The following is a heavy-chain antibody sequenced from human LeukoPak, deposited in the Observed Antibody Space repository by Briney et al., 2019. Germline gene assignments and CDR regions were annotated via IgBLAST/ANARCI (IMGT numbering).Heavy chain of an antibody. V-gene: IGHV4-34*01. J-gene: IGHJ4*02. CDR2: INHSGST. CDR1: GGSFSGYY. Sequence: PSETLSLTCAVYGGSFSGYYWSWIRQPPGNGLEWIGEINHSGSTNYNPSLKSRVTISVDTSKNQFSLKLSSVTAADTAVYYCARAPGYSSGWYSQQSGYYFDYWGQGTLVTVSS. CDR3: ARAPGYSSGWYSQQSGYYFDY. D-gene: IGHD6-19*01.